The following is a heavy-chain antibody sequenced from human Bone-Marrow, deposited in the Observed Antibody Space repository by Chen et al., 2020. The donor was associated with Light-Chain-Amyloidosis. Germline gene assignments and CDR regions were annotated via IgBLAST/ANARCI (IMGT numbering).Heavy chain of an antibody. V-gene: IGHV3-48*01. CDR1: GFPFGTYS. Sequence: VQLVESGGGLVQPGGSLRLSCAASGFPFGTYSLTWVRQAPGKGLEWLSYISSNGNAIFYAASVRGQFTISRDNANSSLYLQMRNLRVEDTAVYYCARDSGESAADDFWGQGTLVTVSS. D-gene: IGHD6-13*01. CDR3: ARDSGESAADDF. CDR2: ISSNGNAI. J-gene: IGHJ4*02.